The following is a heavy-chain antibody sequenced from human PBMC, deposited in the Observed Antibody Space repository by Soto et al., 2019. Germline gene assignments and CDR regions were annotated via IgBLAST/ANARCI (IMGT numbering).Heavy chain of an antibody. J-gene: IGHJ5*02. CDR3: AKDGRIDYGDYVRWFDP. Sequence: GGSLRLSCAASGFTFSSYAMSWVRQAPGKGLEWVSAISGSGGSTYYADSVKGRFTISRDNSKNTLYLQMNSLRAEDTAVYYCAKDGRIDYGDYVRWFDPWGQGTLVTVSS. D-gene: IGHD4-17*01. V-gene: IGHV3-23*01. CDR1: GFTFSSYA. CDR2: ISGSGGST.